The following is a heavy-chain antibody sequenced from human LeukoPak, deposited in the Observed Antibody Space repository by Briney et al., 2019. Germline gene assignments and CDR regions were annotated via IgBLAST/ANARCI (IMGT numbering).Heavy chain of an antibody. CDR1: GGSISSSSYY. D-gene: IGHD2-15*01. CDR3: ARSVEGYCSGGSCYSYYCYMDV. CDR2: MYYSGST. J-gene: IGHJ6*03. Sequence: PSETLSLTCTVSGGSISSSSYYWGWIRQPPGKGLEWIGSMYYSGSTYYNPSLKSRVTISVDTSKNQFSLKLSSVTAADTAVYYCARSVEGYCSGGSCYSYYCYMDVWGKGTTVTVSS. V-gene: IGHV4-39*07.